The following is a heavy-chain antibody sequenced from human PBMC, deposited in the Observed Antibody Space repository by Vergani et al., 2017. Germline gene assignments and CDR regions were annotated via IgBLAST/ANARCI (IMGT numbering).Heavy chain of an antibody. J-gene: IGHJ4*02. V-gene: IGHV5-51*01. CDR1: EYSFGNYW. D-gene: IGHD1-1*01. CDR2: IYPADSDT. CDR3: ARHTTYTDS. Sequence: EVELVQSGPEMRKPGESLTISCKVSEYSFGNYWIGGVRQMPGKGLEWMGIIYPADSDTRYSPSFQGQVTISADKSISTAFLQWDSLKALDTALYYCARHTTYTDSWGQGTLVTVSS.